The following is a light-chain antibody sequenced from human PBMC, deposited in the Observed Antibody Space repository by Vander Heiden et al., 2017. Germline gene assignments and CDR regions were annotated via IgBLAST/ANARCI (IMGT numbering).Light chain of an antibody. V-gene: IGLV2-23*01. J-gene: IGLJ2*01. Sequence: QSALTQPASVSGSPGQSITISCTGTSSDVGSYNLVSWYQQHPGKAPKLMIYEGSKRPSGVSNRFSGSKSGNTASLTISGLQAEDEADYYCCSYASSSQVVFGGGTKLTVL. CDR3: CSYASSSQVV. CDR2: EGS. CDR1: SSDVGSYNL.